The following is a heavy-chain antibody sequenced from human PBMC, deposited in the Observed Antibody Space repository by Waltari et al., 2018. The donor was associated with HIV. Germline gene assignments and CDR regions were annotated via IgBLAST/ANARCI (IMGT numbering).Heavy chain of an antibody. J-gene: IGHJ4*02. CDR3: ARAGLWYGRLDY. D-gene: IGHD5-18*01. CDR2: INAGNGNT. CDR1: GYTFTRCA. Sequence: QVQLVQSGAEVKKPGASVRVSCKASGYTFTRCAMHWDLQAPGLRLEWMGWINAGNGNTKYSQKFQGRVTITRDTSASTAYMELSSLRSEDMAVYYCARAGLWYGRLDYWGQGTLVTVSS. V-gene: IGHV1-3*01.